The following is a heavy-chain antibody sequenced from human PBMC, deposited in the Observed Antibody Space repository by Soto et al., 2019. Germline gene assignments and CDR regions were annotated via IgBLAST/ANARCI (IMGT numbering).Heavy chain of an antibody. Sequence: QVHLVQSGAEVKKPGASVKVSCKASGYSFTTYGISWVRQAPGQGLEWMGWISGYNGDTNYAQNFQARVTMTTDTSANTAYMELRGLRSDDTAVYYCAREGVRPYYDYGMDVWGQGTTVTVSS. CDR2: ISGYNGDT. CDR3: AREGVRPYYDYGMDV. V-gene: IGHV1-18*01. D-gene: IGHD2-8*01. J-gene: IGHJ6*02. CDR1: GYSFTTYG.